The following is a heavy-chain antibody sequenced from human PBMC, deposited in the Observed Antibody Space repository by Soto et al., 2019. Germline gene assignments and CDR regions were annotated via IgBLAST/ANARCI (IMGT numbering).Heavy chain of an antibody. CDR3: ARGMIRGVVYYGVEV. CDR1: GFSFSSYD. D-gene: IGHD3-10*01. V-gene: IGHV3-30*03. Sequence: QEQLVESGGGAVQPGRSLRLSCTASGFSFSSYDMHCVRQAPGEGLEWVSAMSFDGSYKHYADSVKGRFTISRDNSENTLYLQMNGLRPEDTAAYFCARGMIRGVVYYGVEVWGQGTTVTVS. CDR2: MSFDGSYK. J-gene: IGHJ6*02.